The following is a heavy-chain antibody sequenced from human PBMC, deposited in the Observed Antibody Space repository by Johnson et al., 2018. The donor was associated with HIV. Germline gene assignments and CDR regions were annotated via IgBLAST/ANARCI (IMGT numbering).Heavy chain of an antibody. CDR3: ARGSTVTTLSGAFDI. CDR2: IRSYESNK. J-gene: IGHJ3*02. Sequence: QVQLVESGGGVVQPGRSLRLSCEASRFSFSPFGMHWVRQAPGKGLEWVALIRSYESNKYYADSVKGRFTISRDNAENSLFLQIHSLRAEDTAVYYCARGSTVTTLSGAFDILGQGTLVTVSS. D-gene: IGHD4-11*01. V-gene: IGHV3-33*01. CDR1: RFSFSPFG.